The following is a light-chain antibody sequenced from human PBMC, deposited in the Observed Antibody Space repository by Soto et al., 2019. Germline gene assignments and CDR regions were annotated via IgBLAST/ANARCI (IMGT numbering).Light chain of an antibody. CDR2: GAS. CDR1: QSVSSSY. Sequence: EIVLTQSPGTLSLSPGERATLSCRASQSVSSSYLAWYQQKHGQAPRLLIYGASSRATGIPDRFSGSGSGTDFTLTISRREPEDFAVYYCQQYGSSPPWTFGQGTKVEIK. J-gene: IGKJ1*01. V-gene: IGKV3-20*01. CDR3: QQYGSSPPWT.